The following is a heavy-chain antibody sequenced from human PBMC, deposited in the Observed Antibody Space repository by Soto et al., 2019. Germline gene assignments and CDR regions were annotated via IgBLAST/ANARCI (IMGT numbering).Heavy chain of an antibody. D-gene: IGHD3-16*02. CDR1: GYTFRTYA. CDR3: ARLNGYLDY. V-gene: IGHV1-18*01. J-gene: IGHJ4*02. Sequence: QVQLVQSGAEVKKPGASVKVSCKASGYTFRTYATSWVRQAPGQGLEWMGWISADNGNTYYVQKFQGRVTMTTDTSTSTAYMELRSLRSDDTAVYYCARLNGYLDYWGPGTLVTVSS. CDR2: ISADNGNT.